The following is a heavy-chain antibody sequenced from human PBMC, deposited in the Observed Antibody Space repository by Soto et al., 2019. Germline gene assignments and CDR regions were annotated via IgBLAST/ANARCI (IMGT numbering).Heavy chain of an antibody. CDR2: ISAYNGNT. D-gene: IGHD2-15*01. CDR3: ARGYCSAGSCYPQGMDV. Sequence: ASVKVSCKASGYTFTSYGISWVRQAPGQGLEWMGWISAYNGNTNYAQKLQGRVTMTTDTSTSTAYMELRSLRSDDTAVYYCARGYCSAGSCYPQGMDVWGQGTTVTVSS. V-gene: IGHV1-18*01. CDR1: GYTFTSYG. J-gene: IGHJ6*02.